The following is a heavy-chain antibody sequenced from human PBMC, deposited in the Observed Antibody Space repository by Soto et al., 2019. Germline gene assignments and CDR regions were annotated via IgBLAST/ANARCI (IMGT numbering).Heavy chain of an antibody. Sequence: PSETLSLTCTASGGSISSYYWSWIRQPAGKGLEWIGRIYTSGSTNYNPSLKSRVTMSVDTSKNQFSLKLSSVTAADTAVYYCARAIVVVPAANRDAFDIWGQGTMVTV. D-gene: IGHD2-2*01. J-gene: IGHJ3*02. CDR2: IYTSGST. CDR3: ARAIVVVPAANRDAFDI. V-gene: IGHV4-4*07. CDR1: GGSISSYY.